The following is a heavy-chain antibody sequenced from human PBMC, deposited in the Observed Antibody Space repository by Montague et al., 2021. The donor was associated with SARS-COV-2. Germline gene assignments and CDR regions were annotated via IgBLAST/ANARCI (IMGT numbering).Heavy chain of an antibody. J-gene: IGHJ4*01. CDR3: VRDGGNWYYIDY. Sequence: SETLSLTCSISGVSITSYYWWWCRQPAGKGREWSGHIYARGSTNYSPSPKSRVTLSIDNPNNQFSLKLECLTAAAPAVYYCVRDGGNWYYIDYWGHGALVTVSS. V-gene: IGHV4-4*07. CDR2: IYARGST. D-gene: IGHD5-24*01. CDR1: GVSITSYY.